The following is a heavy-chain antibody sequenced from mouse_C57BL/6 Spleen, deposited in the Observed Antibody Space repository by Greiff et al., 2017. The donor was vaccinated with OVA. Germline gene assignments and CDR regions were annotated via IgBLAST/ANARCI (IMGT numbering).Heavy chain of an antibody. CDR3: TKDRGGYFDY. CDR1: GFNIKDDY. V-gene: IGHV14-4*01. Sequence: VQLQQSGAELVRPGASVKLSCTASGFNIKDDYMHWVKQRPEQGLEWIGWIDPENGDTEYASQFQGKATITADTSSNTAYLQLSSLTSEDTAVYYCTKDRGGYFDYWGQGTTLTVSS. CDR2: IDPENGDT. J-gene: IGHJ2*01.